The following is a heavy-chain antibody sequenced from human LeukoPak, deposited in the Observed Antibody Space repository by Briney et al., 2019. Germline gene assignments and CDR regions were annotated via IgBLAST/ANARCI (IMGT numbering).Heavy chain of an antibody. Sequence: GGSLRLSCAASGFTLSSYGMDWVRQAPGKGLEWVAVMWYDGSNKFYADSVKGRFTISRDNSKNTLYLQMNSLRADDRAGYYCAREFSGGDYLDYWGQGTLVTVSS. CDR2: MWYDGSNK. V-gene: IGHV3-33*01. CDR1: GFTLSSYG. J-gene: IGHJ4*02. D-gene: IGHD3-10*01. CDR3: AREFSGGDYLDY.